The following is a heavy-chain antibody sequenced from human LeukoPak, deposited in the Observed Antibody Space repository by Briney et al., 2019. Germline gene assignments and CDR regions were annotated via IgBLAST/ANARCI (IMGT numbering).Heavy chain of an antibody. CDR1: GFIFRSYA. D-gene: IGHD2-21*02. J-gene: IGHJ4*02. V-gene: IGHV3-23*01. Sequence: GGSLRLSCAASGFIFRSYAMSWVRQAPGKGLEWVSAISGSGGSTSYADSVKGRFTVSGDHSKNTLHLQMNSLRAEDTALYYCAKDRGVVVTAILDYWGQGTLATVSS. CDR3: AKDRGVVVTAILDY. CDR2: ISGSGGST.